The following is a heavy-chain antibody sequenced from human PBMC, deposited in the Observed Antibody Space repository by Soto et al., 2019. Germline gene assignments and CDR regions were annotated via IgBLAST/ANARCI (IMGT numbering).Heavy chain of an antibody. CDR1: GGTFSSYA. CDR2: IIPIFGTA. CDR3: ARERCSSTSCYGREYYYYGMDV. Sequence: QVQLVQSGAEVKKPGSSAKVSCKASGGTFSSYAISWVRQAPGQGLEWMGGIIPIFGTANYAQKFQGRVTITADESTSTAYMELSSLRSEDTAVYYCARERCSSTSCYGREYYYYGMDVWGQGTTVTVSS. V-gene: IGHV1-69*01. J-gene: IGHJ6*02. D-gene: IGHD2-2*01.